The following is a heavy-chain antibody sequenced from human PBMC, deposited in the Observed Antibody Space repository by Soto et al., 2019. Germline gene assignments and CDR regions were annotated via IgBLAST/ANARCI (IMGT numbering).Heavy chain of an antibody. D-gene: IGHD2-2*01. J-gene: IGHJ5*02. CDR2: IYYSGST. Sequence: SETLSLTCTVSGGSISSGDYYWSWIRQPPGKGLEWIGYIYYSGSTYYNPSLKSRVTISVDTSKNQFSLKLSSVTAADTAVYYCARGGEVPAAEWWFDPWGQGTLVTVSS. V-gene: IGHV4-30-4*01. CDR1: GGSISSGDYY. CDR3: ARGGEVPAAEWWFDP.